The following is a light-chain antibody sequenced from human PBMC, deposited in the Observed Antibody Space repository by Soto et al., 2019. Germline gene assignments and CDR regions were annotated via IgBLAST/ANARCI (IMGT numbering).Light chain of an antibody. CDR1: QSISSY. CDR3: QQSYSTPPWT. CDR2: AAS. Sequence: DIQMTQSPSSLSASVGDRVTITCRASQSISSYLNWYQQKLGQAPKLLIYAASNLQSGVPSRFSGSGSGTDFTLTISSLQPEDFATYYCQQSYSTPPWTFGQGTKVEIK. J-gene: IGKJ1*01. V-gene: IGKV1-39*01.